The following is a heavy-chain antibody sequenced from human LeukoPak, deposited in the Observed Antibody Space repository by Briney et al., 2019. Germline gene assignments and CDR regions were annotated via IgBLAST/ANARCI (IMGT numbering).Heavy chain of an antibody. J-gene: IGHJ5*02. D-gene: IGHD3-3*01. CDR3: ARVGYYDFWSGYLNWFDP. CDR1: GYTFTSYD. V-gene: IGHV1-8*01. Sequence: ASVKVSCKASGYTFTSYDINWVRQATGQGLEWMGWMNPNSGNTGYAQKFQGRVTMTRNTSISTAYMELSSLRSEDMAVYYCARVGYYDFWSGYLNWFDPWGQGTWVTVSS. CDR2: MNPNSGNT.